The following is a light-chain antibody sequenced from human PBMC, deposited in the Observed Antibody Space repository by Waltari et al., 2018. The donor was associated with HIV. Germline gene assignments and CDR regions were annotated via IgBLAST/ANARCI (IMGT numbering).Light chain of an antibody. CDR1: GSNIGTYS. CDR3: AVWDDSLGGAV. CDR2: MND. Sequence: QSVVTQPPSASGTPGQSVNISCSGRGSNIGTYSVNWYQHFPGTAPKLLIYMNDQRPSGVPGRFSGSQSGTSASLAISGLQYDDEADYYCAVWDDSLGGAVFGGGTKLTVL. V-gene: IGLV1-47*01. J-gene: IGLJ2*01.